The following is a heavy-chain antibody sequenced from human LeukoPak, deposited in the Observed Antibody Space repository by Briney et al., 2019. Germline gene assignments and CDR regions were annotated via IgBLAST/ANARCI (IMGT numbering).Heavy chain of an antibody. CDR3: ARFTRRYSGDY. D-gene: IGHD1-26*01. CDR1: GLPLSNYW. Sequence: GGSLTLSCTASGLPLSNYWMLWARQAPGKALEWVLTFSGSGSCTSYSDSVKGRFTIVRDNAYNSLYLQMNSLRVEDTAIYFCARFTRRYSGDYWGQGTLVSVSS. V-gene: IGHV3-21*04. CDR2: FSGSGSCT. J-gene: IGHJ4*02.